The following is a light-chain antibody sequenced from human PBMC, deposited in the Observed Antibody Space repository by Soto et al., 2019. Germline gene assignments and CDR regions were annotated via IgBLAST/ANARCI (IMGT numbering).Light chain of an antibody. Sequence: IVRAQSAAFRAASRVERGGLSFGASQSISRNLAWYQQKPGQAPRLLIYGASTRATGVPARFSGSGSGTEFTLSIINLQSEDFAVYYCQQYNNWPLTFGGGTKVDIK. CDR2: GAS. CDR3: QQYNNWPLT. CDR1: QSISRN. J-gene: IGKJ4*01. V-gene: IGKV3-15*01.